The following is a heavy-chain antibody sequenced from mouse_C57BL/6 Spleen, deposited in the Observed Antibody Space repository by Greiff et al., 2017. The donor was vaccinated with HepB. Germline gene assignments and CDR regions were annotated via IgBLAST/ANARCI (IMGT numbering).Heavy chain of an antibody. CDR3: AIRGNYYGSSYYFDY. CDR1: DYSFTSYW. CDR2: IHPNSGST. D-gene: IGHD1-1*01. J-gene: IGHJ2*01. V-gene: IGHV1-64*01. Sequence: QVQLKESGAELVKPGASVKLSCKASDYSFTSYWMHWVKQRPGQGLEWIGMIHPNSGSTNYNEKFKSKATLTVDKSSSTAYMQLSSLTSEDSAVYYCAIRGNYYGSSYYFDYWGQGTTLTVSS.